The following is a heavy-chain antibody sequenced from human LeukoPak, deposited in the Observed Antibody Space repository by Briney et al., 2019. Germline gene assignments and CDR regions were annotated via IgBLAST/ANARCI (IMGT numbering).Heavy chain of an antibody. CDR3: ARNRGRPYYYDSSGYLDY. D-gene: IGHD3-22*01. V-gene: IGHV1-18*01. J-gene: IGHJ4*02. Sequence: ASVKVSCKASGYTFTSYGISWVRQAPGQGLEWMGWISAYNGNTNYAQKLQGRVTMTTDTSTSTAYMELGSLRSDDTAVYYCARNRGRPYYYDSSGYLDYWGQGTLVTVSS. CDR2: ISAYNGNT. CDR1: GYTFTSYG.